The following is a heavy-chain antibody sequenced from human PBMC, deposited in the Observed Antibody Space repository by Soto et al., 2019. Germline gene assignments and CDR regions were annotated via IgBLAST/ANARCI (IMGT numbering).Heavy chain of an antibody. CDR1: GFIFSKYG. CDR2: ISYDGDNE. J-gene: IGHJ4*02. CDR3: ASLHDYGDYLHDY. V-gene: IGHV3-30*03. Sequence: GGSLRLSCAASGFIFSKYGMHWVRQAPGKGLEWVAAISYDGDNEYYADSVKGRFTISRDNSKDTLYLQMNSLRAEDTAVYYCASLHDYGDYLHDYWGKGTLVTVSS. D-gene: IGHD4-17*01.